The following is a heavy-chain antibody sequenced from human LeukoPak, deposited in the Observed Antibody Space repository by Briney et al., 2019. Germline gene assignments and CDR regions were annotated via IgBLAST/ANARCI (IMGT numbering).Heavy chain of an antibody. D-gene: IGHD2-2*01. Sequence: ASVKVSCKASGYTFTGYYMHWVRQAPGQGLEWMGWINPNSGGTNYAQKFQGRVTMTRDTSISTAYMELSRLRSDDTAVYYCASTYCSSTSCYSDAFDIWGQGTMVTVSS. CDR3: ASTYCSSTSCYSDAFDI. CDR2: INPNSGGT. V-gene: IGHV1-2*02. CDR1: GYTFTGYY. J-gene: IGHJ3*02.